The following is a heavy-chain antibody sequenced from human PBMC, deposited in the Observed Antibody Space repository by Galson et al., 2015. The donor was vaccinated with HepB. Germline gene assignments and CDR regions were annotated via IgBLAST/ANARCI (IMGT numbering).Heavy chain of an antibody. J-gene: IGHJ5*02. CDR3: ATDRRLGFLTWFDP. D-gene: IGHD1-26*01. CDR2: VDPEDGET. CDR1: GYTFTDYY. V-gene: IGHV1-69-2*01. Sequence: VKVSCKVSGYTFTDYYMHWVQQAPGKGLEWMGLVDPEDGETIYAEKFQGRVTITADTSTDTAYMELSSLRSEDTAVYYCATDRRLGFLTWFDPWGQGTLVTVSS.